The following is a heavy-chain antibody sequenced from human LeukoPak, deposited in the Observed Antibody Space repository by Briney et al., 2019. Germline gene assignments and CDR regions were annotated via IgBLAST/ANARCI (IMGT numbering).Heavy chain of an antibody. Sequence: GASVKVSCKASGGTFSSYAISWVRQAPGQGLEWMGGIIPIFGTANYAQKFQGRVTITTGESTSTAYMELSSLRSEDTAVYYCARGVVRGVFQHWGQGTLVTVSS. V-gene: IGHV1-69*05. CDR3: ARGVVRGVFQH. J-gene: IGHJ1*01. CDR1: GGTFSSYA. CDR2: IIPIFGTA. D-gene: IGHD3-3*01.